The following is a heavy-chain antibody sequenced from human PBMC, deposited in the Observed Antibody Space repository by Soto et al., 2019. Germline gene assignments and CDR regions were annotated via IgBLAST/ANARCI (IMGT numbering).Heavy chain of an antibody. CDR1: GDSVSSDSAA. CDR3: AHRSSSWTEYFDY. J-gene: IGHJ4*02. Sequence: SQTLSLTCVISGDSVSSDSAAWNWIRQSPSRGLEWLGRTYYRSNWYNDYAVSVKSRMTINPDTSKNQFSLQMYSVTPEDTAIYYCAHRSSSWTEYFDYWGQGTLVTVSS. CDR2: TYYRSNWYN. D-gene: IGHD6-13*01. V-gene: IGHV6-1*01.